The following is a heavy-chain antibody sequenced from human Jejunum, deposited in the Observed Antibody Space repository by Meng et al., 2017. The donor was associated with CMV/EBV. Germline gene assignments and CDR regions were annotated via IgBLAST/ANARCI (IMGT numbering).Heavy chain of an antibody. J-gene: IGHJ4*02. CDR1: LSLNTSGLG. CDR2: IYWDDDK. CDR3: VHNIWKPSTPSYYFDY. V-gene: IGHV2-5*02. D-gene: IGHD3-3*01. Sequence: LSLNTSGLGVGWIRQPPGKALEWLALIYWDDDKRYRPSLKNRLIITRDTSKTQVVLKMTNMDPVDTATYYCVHNIWKPSTPSYYFDYWGQGTLVTVSS.